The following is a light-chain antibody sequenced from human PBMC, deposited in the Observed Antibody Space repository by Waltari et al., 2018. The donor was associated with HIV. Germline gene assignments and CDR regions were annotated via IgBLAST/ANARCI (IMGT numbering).Light chain of an antibody. Sequence: QSVLTQPPSASGTPGQSVTLSCSGRSSNIGSNYVSWYQQLPGTAPKLLIYRNNQRPSGVPDRFSGFKSGTSASLAISGLRSEDEADYYCAAWDDNLSGWVFGGGSKLTIL. CDR1: SSNIGSNY. J-gene: IGLJ3*02. CDR2: RNN. V-gene: IGLV1-47*01. CDR3: AAWDDNLSGWV.